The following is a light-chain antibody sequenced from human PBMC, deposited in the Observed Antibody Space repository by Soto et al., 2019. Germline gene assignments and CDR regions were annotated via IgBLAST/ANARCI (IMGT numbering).Light chain of an antibody. Sequence: DIQMTQSPSSLSASVGDRVTITCQASQDIQNYINWYQHKPGKAPKLLIFDAPNFQPGVASRFSGRASGTDFFLTISSLHPEDFATYFCQQHHDFPYTFGQGTKLDIK. J-gene: IGKJ2*01. CDR3: QQHHDFPYT. CDR1: QDIQNY. CDR2: DAP. V-gene: IGKV1-33*01.